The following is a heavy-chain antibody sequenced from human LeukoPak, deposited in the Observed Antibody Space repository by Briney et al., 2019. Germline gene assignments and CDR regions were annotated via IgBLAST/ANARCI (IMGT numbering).Heavy chain of an antibody. CDR1: GGSISNYY. D-gene: IGHD5-18*01. CDR2: MYTSGST. CDR3: ASGYNYKYDY. Sequence: PSETLSLTCTVSGGSISNYYWSWIRQPAGKGLEWIGRMYTSGSTSYNPSLKSQVTMSVDTSKNQFSLKLSSVTAADTAVYYCASGYNYKYDYWGQGTLVTVSS. V-gene: IGHV4-4*07. J-gene: IGHJ4*02.